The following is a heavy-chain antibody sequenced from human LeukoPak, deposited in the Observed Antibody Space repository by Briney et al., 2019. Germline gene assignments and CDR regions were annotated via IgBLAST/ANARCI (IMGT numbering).Heavy chain of an antibody. CDR3: ARTNVLRYFDWLGRYYYYMDV. Sequence: SVTVSCKASGGTFSSYAISWVRQPPGQGLEWMGWISAYNGNTNYAQKLQGRVTMTTNTSTSTAYKELRSLRSDDTAVYYCARTNVLRYFDWLGRYYYYMDVWGKGTTVTVSS. D-gene: IGHD3-9*01. CDR2: ISAYNGNT. CDR1: GGTFSSYA. J-gene: IGHJ6*03. V-gene: IGHV1-18*01.